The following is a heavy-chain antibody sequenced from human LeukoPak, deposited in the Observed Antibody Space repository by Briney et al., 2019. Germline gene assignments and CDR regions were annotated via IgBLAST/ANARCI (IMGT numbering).Heavy chain of an antibody. CDR1: GFTFSSYS. Sequence: GGSLRLSCAASGFTFSSYSMNWVRQAPGKGLEWVSYISSSSTVMYYADSVKGRFTISRDNAKNSLYLQMNSLRDEDTAVYYCAREDRELFDYWGQGTLVTVSS. CDR2: ISSSSTVM. V-gene: IGHV3-48*02. CDR3: AREDRELFDY. D-gene: IGHD1-26*01. J-gene: IGHJ4*02.